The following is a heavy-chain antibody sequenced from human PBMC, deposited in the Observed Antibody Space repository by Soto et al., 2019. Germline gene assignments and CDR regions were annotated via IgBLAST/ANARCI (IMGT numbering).Heavy chain of an antibody. D-gene: IGHD1-1*01. V-gene: IGHV3-23*01. Sequence: PVGSLRLSCAASGFTFSSYAMSWVRQAPGKGLEWVSAISGSGGSTYYADSVKGRFTISRDNSKSTLYLQMNSLRAEDTAVYYCAKSSSPTGTPPRFDYWGQGTLVTVSS. CDR2: ISGSGGST. CDR3: AKSSSPTGTPPRFDY. CDR1: GFTFSSYA. J-gene: IGHJ4*02.